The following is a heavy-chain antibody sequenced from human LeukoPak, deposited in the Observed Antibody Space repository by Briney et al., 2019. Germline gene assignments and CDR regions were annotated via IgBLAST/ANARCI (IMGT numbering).Heavy chain of an antibody. J-gene: IGHJ4*02. CDR1: GYTFTSYG. V-gene: IGHV1-18*01. D-gene: IGHD6-13*01. Sequence: ASVKVSCKASGYTFTSYGISWVRQAPGQGLEWMGWISAYNGNTNYAQKLQGRVTMTTDTSTSTAYMELRSLRSDDTAVYYCARDGFRYGYSSSRGLPFDYWGQGTLVTVSS. CDR2: ISAYNGNT. CDR3: ARDGFRYGYSSSRGLPFDY.